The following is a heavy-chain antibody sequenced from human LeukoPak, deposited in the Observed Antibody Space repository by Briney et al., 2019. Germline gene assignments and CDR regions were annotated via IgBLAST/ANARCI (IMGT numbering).Heavy chain of an antibody. Sequence: GGSLRLSCTASGFTFGDYAMSWVRQAPGKGLDWVGFIRSKVYGGTTEYAASVKGRFTISRDDSKSIAYLQMNSLKTEDTAVYYCTREEGYYYGSGTWNWFDPWGQGTLVTVSS. J-gene: IGHJ5*02. CDR1: GFTFGDYA. D-gene: IGHD3-10*01. CDR3: TREEGYYYGSGTWNWFDP. V-gene: IGHV3-49*04. CDR2: IRSKVYGGTT.